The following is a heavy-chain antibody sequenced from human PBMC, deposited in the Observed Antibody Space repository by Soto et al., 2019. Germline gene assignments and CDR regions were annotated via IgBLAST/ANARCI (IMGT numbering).Heavy chain of an antibody. CDR3: ARDLLDSITMIVVVITLPDY. Sequence: QTGGSLRLSCAASGFTFSSYAMHWVRQAPGKGLEWVAVISYDGSNKYYADSVKGRFTISRDNSKNTLYLQMNSLRAEDTAVYYCARDLLDSITMIVVVITLPDYWGQGTLVTVSS. CDR1: GFTFSSYA. V-gene: IGHV3-30-3*01. J-gene: IGHJ4*02. CDR2: ISYDGSNK. D-gene: IGHD3-22*01.